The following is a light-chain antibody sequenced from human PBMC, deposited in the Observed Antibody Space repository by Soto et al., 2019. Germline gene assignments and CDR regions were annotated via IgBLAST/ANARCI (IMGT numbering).Light chain of an antibody. Sequence: DIQMTQSPSSVSASVGDRVTITCRASQGISSWLAWYQQKPGKAPKLLIYAASSLQSGVPSRFSGSGSWTAFTLSISGLEPEDSARYYCQQANVLPLTFLRGTRVEI. CDR1: QGISSW. CDR3: QQANVLPLT. V-gene: IGKV1-12*01. J-gene: IGKJ4*02. CDR2: AAS.